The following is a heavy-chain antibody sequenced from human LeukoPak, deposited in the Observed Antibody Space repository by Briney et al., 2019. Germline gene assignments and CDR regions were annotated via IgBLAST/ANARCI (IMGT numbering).Heavy chain of an antibody. V-gene: IGHV5-51*01. Sequence: GESLKISCKGSGYSFTSYWIGWVRQMPGKGLEWMGIIYPGDSDTRYSPSFQGQVTISADKSISTAYLQWSSLKASDTAMYYCASSRYFDWLLARDYGMDVWGQGTTVIVSS. CDR1: GYSFTSYW. CDR3: ASSRYFDWLLARDYGMDV. CDR2: IYPGDSDT. D-gene: IGHD3-9*01. J-gene: IGHJ6*02.